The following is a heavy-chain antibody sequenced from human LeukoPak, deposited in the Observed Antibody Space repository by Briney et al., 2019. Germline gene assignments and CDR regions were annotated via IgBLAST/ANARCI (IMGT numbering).Heavy chain of an antibody. V-gene: IGHV3-64*01. CDR3: ARDRSYYGSNYMDV. CDR1: GFTFSNHG. D-gene: IGHD1-26*01. Sequence: GGSLRLSCAASGFTFSNHGMHWVRQAPGKGLEYVSSINTRGDNTFYANSVKDRFTISSDNSKDTLYLQMGSLRPEDTATYYCARDRSYYGSNYMDVWGKGTTVLVSS. CDR2: INTRGDNT. J-gene: IGHJ6*03.